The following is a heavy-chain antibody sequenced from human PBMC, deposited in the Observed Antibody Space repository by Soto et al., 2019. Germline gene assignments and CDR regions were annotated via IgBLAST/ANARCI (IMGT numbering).Heavy chain of an antibody. V-gene: IGHV3-23*01. D-gene: IGHD6-13*01. CDR1: GFTFRSYV. J-gene: IGHJ2*01. CDR2: ITGGGDST. Sequence: EVQLLESGGGLVQPGGSLRLSCEASGFTFRSYVMNWVRQAPGKGLEWVSSITGGGDSTYYADSVKGRFTISRDNSKNTLYWLMNSLRAEDPAVYYCAKEDSRSWAVVSWFFDLWGRGTLVTVSS. CDR3: AKEDSRSWAVVSWFFDL.